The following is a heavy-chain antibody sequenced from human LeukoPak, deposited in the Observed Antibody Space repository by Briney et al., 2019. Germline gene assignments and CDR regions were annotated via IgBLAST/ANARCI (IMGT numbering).Heavy chain of an antibody. V-gene: IGHV1-18*01. CDR2: ISAYNGNT. J-gene: IGHJ4*02. Sequence: GASVKVSCKASGYTFTSYGISWVRQAPGQGLEWMGWISAYNGNTNYAQKLQGRVTMTTDTSTSTAYMELRSLRSDDTAVYYCARGRITMVRGVISREFDYWGQGTLVTVSS. D-gene: IGHD3-10*01. CDR1: GYTFTSYG. CDR3: ARGRITMVRGVISREFDY.